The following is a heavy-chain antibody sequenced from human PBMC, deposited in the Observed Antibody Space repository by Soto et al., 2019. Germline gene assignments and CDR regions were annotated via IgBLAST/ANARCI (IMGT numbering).Heavy chain of an antibody. CDR2: MNPNTGGA. V-gene: IGHV1-2*02. D-gene: IGHD6-19*01. CDR1: GYNFNGYY. J-gene: IGHJ4*02. Sequence: QVNLVQSGAEVKKPGASVKVSCKASGYNFNGYYIHWVRQAPGQGLEWMGWMNPNTGGANYAQKFQGKVIMTTDTSISTASLELRSLTSDDTAVYYCAKVISTIGSKQWLAQTKHQALDYWGQGTLVTVSS. CDR3: AKVISTIGSKQWLAQTKHQALDY.